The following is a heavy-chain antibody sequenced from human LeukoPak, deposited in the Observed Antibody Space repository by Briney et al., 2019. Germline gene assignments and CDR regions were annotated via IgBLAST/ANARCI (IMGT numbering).Heavy chain of an antibody. CDR3: AHDSPGNYGFDY. J-gene: IGHJ4*02. CDR1: GFSLNTSAVG. V-gene: IGHV2-5*01. D-gene: IGHD3-10*01. Sequence: ESGPTLVKPTQTLTLTCTFSGFSLNTSAVGVAWIRQPPGKALEWLALIYGNDHKRYSPSLQSRLTITKGTSKNQVVLTVTSMDPVDTATYYCAHDSPGNYGFDYWGQGTLVTVSS. CDR2: IYGNDHK.